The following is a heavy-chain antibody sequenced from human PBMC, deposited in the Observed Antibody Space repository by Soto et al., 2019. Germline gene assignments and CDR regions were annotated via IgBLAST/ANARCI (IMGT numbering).Heavy chain of an antibody. Sequence: GSLRLSCAASGFTFSSYAMSWVRQAPGKGLEWVSAISGSGGSTYYADSVKGRFTISRDNSKNTLYLQMNSLRAEDTAVYYCAKDRWYYDSSGYLGYWGQGTLVTVSS. J-gene: IGHJ4*02. CDR2: ISGSGGST. D-gene: IGHD3-22*01. CDR3: AKDRWYYDSSGYLGY. V-gene: IGHV3-23*01. CDR1: GFTFSSYA.